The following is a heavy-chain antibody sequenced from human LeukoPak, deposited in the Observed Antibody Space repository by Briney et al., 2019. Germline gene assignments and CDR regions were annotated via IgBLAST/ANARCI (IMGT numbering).Heavy chain of an antibody. CDR1: GFTFSIYS. D-gene: IGHD6-13*01. CDR3: PRSTSGTFDY. CDR2: ITSDRRTI. J-gene: IGHJ4*02. Sequence: GGSLRLSCAASGFTFSIYSMNWVRQAPGKGLEWVSYITSDRRTISYADPVKGRFTISRDNDKRLLYLQMDSLRAGDTAIYYCPRSTSGTFDYWGQGMLVTVSS. V-gene: IGHV3-48*01.